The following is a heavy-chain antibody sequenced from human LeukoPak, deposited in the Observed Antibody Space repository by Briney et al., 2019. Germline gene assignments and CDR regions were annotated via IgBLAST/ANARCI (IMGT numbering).Heavy chain of an antibody. CDR1: GYTFTSYG. D-gene: IGHD1-1*01. J-gene: IGHJ5*02. CDR2: ISAYNGNT. Sequence: ASVKVSCKASGYTFTSYGISWVRQAPGQGLEWMGWISAYNGNTNYAQKLQGRVTMTTDTSTSTAYMELRCLRSDDTAVYYCARGPGTTGGTYNWFDPWGQGTLVTVSS. CDR3: ARGPGTTGGTYNWFDP. V-gene: IGHV1-18*01.